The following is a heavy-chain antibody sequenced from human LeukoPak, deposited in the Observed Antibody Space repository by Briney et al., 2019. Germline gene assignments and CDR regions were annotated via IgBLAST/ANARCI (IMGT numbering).Heavy chain of an antibody. CDR3: ARGPRYDYVWGSYRYFDY. Sequence: SETLSLTCAVYGGSFSGYYWSWIRQPPGKGLEWIGEINHSGSTYYNPSLKSRVTISVDTSKNQFSLKLSSVTAADTAVYYCARGPRYDYVWGSYRYFDYWGQGTLVTVSS. CDR1: GGSFSGYY. CDR2: INHSGST. V-gene: IGHV4-34*01. D-gene: IGHD3-16*02. J-gene: IGHJ4*02.